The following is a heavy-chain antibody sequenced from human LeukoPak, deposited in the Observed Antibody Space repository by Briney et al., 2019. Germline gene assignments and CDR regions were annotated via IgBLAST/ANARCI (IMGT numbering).Heavy chain of an antibody. V-gene: IGHV3-23*01. CDR1: GFTFSNYG. CDR3: AKRGEYCRGGTCYHDQFFDY. D-gene: IGHD2-15*01. J-gene: IGHJ4*02. Sequence: GGSLRLSCAASGFTFSNYGMSWVRQAPGKGLEWVSGVSANSGGTYYADSVKGRFTISRDNSNNNLYLQMNSLRSDDTAVYYCAKRGEYCRGGTCYHDQFFDYWGQGTLVTVSS. CDR2: VSANSGGT.